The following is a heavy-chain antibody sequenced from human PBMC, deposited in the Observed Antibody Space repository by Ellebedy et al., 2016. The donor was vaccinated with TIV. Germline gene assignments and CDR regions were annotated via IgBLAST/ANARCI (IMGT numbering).Heavy chain of an antibody. CDR3: ARGGYDILTGYYLGTFDI. D-gene: IGHD3-9*01. CDR1: GFTLSDYY. J-gene: IGHJ3*02. V-gene: IGHV1-2*02. CDR2: INPNNGDT. Sequence: ASVKVSXXASGFTLSDYYMHWVRQAPGQGLEWMGWINPNNGDTNYAQKFQGRVTMTRNTSISTAYMELSSLRSEDTAVYYCARGGYDILTGYYLGTFDIWGQGTMVTVSS.